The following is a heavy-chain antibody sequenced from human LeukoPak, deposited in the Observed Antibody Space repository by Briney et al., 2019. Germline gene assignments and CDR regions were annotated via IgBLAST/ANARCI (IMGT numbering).Heavy chain of an antibody. V-gene: IGHV4-39*01. CDR3: ARWGAERSGSFDY. CDR1: GGSISSSSYY. CDR2: IYYSGST. J-gene: IGHJ4*02. Sequence: SETLSLTCTVSGGSISSSSYYWGWIRQPPGKGLEWIGSIYYSGSTYYNPSLKSRVTISVDTSRNQFSLKLSSVTAADTAIYYCARWGAERSGSFDYWGQGTLVTVSS. D-gene: IGHD3-22*01.